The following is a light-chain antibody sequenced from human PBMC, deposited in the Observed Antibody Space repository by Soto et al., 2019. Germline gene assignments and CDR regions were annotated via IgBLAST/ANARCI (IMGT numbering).Light chain of an antibody. CDR3: SSYASSSTPCVV. CDR1: SSVVGAYNF. Sequence: QSALTQPASVSGSPGQSITISCTGASSVVGAYNFVSWYQQHPGKAPKLMIYDVTNRPSGVSNRFSGSKSGNTASLTISGLQAEDEADYYCSSYASSSTPCVVFGGGTKLTVL. J-gene: IGLJ2*01. V-gene: IGLV2-14*03. CDR2: DVT.